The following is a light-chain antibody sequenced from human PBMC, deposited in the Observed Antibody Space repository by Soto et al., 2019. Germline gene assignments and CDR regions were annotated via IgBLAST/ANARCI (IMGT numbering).Light chain of an antibody. V-gene: IGLV2-14*01. CDR3: SSYSISTAYF. CDR2: EVS. CDR1: SSDVGGYDY. Sequence: QSVLTQHASVSGSPGQSITISCTGTSSDVGGYDYVSWYQLHPGKAPKLMVFEVSNRPSGVSYRFSGSKSGNTASLTISGLQAEDEADYFCSSYSISTAYFFGTGTKVTVL. J-gene: IGLJ1*01.